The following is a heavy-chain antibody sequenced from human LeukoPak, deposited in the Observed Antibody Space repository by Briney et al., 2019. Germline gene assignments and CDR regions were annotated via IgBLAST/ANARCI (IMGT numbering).Heavy chain of an antibody. Sequence: PSETLSLTCTVSGGSISSYYWSWIRQPPGKGLEWIGYIYYSGSTNYNPSLKSRVTISVDTSKNQFSLKLSSVTAADTAVYYCARASPYYDSSGSKTYYYYYMDVWGKGTTVTISS. V-gene: IGHV4-59*01. CDR3: ARASPYYDSSGSKTYYYYYMDV. D-gene: IGHD3-22*01. CDR2: IYYSGST. J-gene: IGHJ6*03. CDR1: GGSISSYY.